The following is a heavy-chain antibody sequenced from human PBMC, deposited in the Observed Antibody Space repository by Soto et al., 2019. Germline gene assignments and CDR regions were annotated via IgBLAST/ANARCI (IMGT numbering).Heavy chain of an antibody. V-gene: IGHV3-66*01. CDR2: IYSGGST. CDR1: GFTVSSNY. J-gene: IGHJ6*03. Sequence: PGGSLRLSCAASGFTVSSNYMSWVRQAPGKGLEWVSVIYSGGSTYYADSVKGRFTISRDKSKNTLYLQMNSRRAEDTAVYYCAREMIDSIAAPCVSHYYCYMDVWGKGTTVTVSS. D-gene: IGHD6-6*01. CDR3: AREMIDSIAAPCVSHYYCYMDV.